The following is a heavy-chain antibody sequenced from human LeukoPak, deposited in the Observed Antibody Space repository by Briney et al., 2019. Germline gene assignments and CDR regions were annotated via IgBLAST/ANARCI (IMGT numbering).Heavy chain of an antibody. CDR2: ISGSGGST. CDR3: AKIPYSSGWVQNWFDP. D-gene: IGHD6-19*01. Sequence: GGSLRLSCAASGFTFGTYAMSWVRQAPGKGLEWISAISGSGGSTYYADSVKGRFTISRDNSKNTLYLQMNSLRAEDTAVYYCAKIPYSSGWVQNWFDPWGRGTLVTVSS. J-gene: IGHJ5*02. V-gene: IGHV3-23*01. CDR1: GFTFGTYA.